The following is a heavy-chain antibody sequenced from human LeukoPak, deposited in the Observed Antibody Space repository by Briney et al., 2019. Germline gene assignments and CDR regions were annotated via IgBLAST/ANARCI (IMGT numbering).Heavy chain of an antibody. CDR1: GGSISSGGYF. D-gene: IGHD2-15*01. Sequence: SQTLSVTCAVSGGSISSGGYFWSWIRQHPGKGLEWLGYIYYRGSTYYNPSLKSRVTISVDTSKNQFSLKLSSVTAADTAVYYCARNSVTVVVAATVDSGFDPWGQGTLVTVSS. J-gene: IGHJ5*02. CDR2: IYYRGST. V-gene: IGHV4-31*11. CDR3: ARNSVTVVVAATVDSGFDP.